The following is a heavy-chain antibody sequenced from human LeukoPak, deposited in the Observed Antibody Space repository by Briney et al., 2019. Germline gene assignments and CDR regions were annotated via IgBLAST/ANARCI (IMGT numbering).Heavy chain of an antibody. D-gene: IGHD3-10*01. Sequence: ASVKVSCKAFGYTFTSNYMHWVRQAPGQGPEWMGVISPSGGSTTYAQKFQGRVTLTRDTSTSTVYMELSSLRSEDTAVYYCARDALRGSGWFDPWGQGTLVTVSS. V-gene: IGHV1-46*01. J-gene: IGHJ5*02. CDR2: ISPSGGST. CDR1: GYTFTSNY. CDR3: ARDALRGSGWFDP.